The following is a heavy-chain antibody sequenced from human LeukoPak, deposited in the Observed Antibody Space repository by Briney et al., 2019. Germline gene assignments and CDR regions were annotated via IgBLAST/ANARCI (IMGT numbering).Heavy chain of an antibody. CDR2: IKQDGSEI. Sequence: GGSLRLSCTASGFTFSTYWMSWVRQAQGKGLEWVANIKQDGSEIYYVDSVKGRFTISRDNAKNSLYLQMNNVRAEDTAVYYCASLIWGGGFDIWGQGTMVTVSS. CDR3: ASLIWGGGFDI. D-gene: IGHD3-16*01. CDR1: GFTFSTYW. V-gene: IGHV3-7*01. J-gene: IGHJ3*02.